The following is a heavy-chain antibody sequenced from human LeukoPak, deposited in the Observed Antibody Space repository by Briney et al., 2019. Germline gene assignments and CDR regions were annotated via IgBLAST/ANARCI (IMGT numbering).Heavy chain of an antibody. CDR3: AKDLEQVYYYDSSALLGPLDY. V-gene: IGHV3-30*02. Sequence: GGSLRLSCAASGFTFSSYGMHWVRQAPGKGLEWVAFIRYDGSNKYYADSVKGRFTISRDNSKNTLYLQMNSLRAEDTAVYYCAKDLEQVYYYDSSALLGPLDYWGQGTLVTVSS. CDR2: IRYDGSNK. CDR1: GFTFSSYG. D-gene: IGHD3-22*01. J-gene: IGHJ4*02.